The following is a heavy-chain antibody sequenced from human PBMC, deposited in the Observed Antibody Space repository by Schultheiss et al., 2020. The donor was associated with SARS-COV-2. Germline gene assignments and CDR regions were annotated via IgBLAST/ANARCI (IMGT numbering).Heavy chain of an antibody. CDR3: TTYKPRWFGY. CDR2: INHSGST. D-gene: IGHD1-1*01. CDR1: GGSFSGYY. J-gene: IGHJ4*02. Sequence: SETLSLTCAVYGGSFSGYYWSWIRQPPGKGLEWIGEINHSGSTNYNPSLKSRVTISVDTSKNQFSLKLSSVTAADTAVYYCTTYKPRWFGYWGQGTLVTVSS. V-gene: IGHV4-34*03.